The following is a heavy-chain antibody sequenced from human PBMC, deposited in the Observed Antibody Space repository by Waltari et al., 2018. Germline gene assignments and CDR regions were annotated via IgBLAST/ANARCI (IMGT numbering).Heavy chain of an antibody. J-gene: IGHJ6*03. V-gene: IGHV3-23*01. CDR3: AKGAEPSSMRNYYYYYMDV. Sequence: EVQLLESGGGLVQPGGSLRLSCAASGFTFSSFAMSLVRPAPGQGLEWVSSISGSGGSTYYADSVKGRFTISRDNSKNTLYLQMNSLRAEDTAVYYCAKGAEPSSMRNYYYYYMDVWGKGTTVTVSS. CDR2: ISGSGGST. D-gene: IGHD6-13*01. CDR1: GFTFSSFA.